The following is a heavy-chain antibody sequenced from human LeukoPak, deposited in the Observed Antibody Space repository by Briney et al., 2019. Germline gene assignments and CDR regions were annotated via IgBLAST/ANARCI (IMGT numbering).Heavy chain of an antibody. CDR3: ARVALRYFDWPFDY. CDR1: GGTFSSYA. D-gene: IGHD3-9*01. V-gene: IGHV1-69*01. CDR2: IIPIFGTA. J-gene: IGHJ4*02. Sequence: SVKVSCKASGGTFSSYAISWVRQAPGQGLEWMGGIIPIFGTANYAQKFQGRVTITADESTSTAYMEPSSLRSEDTAVYYCARVALRYFDWPFDYWGQGTLVTVSS.